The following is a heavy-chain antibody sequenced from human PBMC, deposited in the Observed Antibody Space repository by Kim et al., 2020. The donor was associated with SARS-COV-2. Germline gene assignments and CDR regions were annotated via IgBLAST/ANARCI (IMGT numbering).Heavy chain of an antibody. V-gene: IGHV3-30*04. D-gene: IGHD6-19*01. CDR1: GFTLNSYA. CDR3: ARDLAGWGHDAFDV. Sequence: GGSLRLSCAASGFTLNSYAMHWIRQAPGKGLEWVAVISYDGNKEYYVDSVKGRFTISRDNSKNTLSLRMDSLRVEDSAVYYCARDLAGWGHDAFDVCGQG. CDR2: ISYDGNKE. J-gene: IGHJ3*01.